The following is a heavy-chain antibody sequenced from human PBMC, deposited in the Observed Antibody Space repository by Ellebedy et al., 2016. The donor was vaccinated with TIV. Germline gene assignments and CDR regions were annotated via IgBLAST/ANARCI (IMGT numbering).Heavy chain of an antibody. CDR1: GGTFSSYA. J-gene: IGHJ6*02. Sequence: SVKVSXXASGGTFSSYAISWVRQAPGQGLEWMGGIIPIFGTANYAQKFQGRVTITADESTSTAYMELSSLRSEDTAVYYCARTNRRTPPYGMDVWGQGTTVTVSS. D-gene: IGHD1-14*01. CDR2: IIPIFGTA. V-gene: IGHV1-69*13. CDR3: ARTNRRTPPYGMDV.